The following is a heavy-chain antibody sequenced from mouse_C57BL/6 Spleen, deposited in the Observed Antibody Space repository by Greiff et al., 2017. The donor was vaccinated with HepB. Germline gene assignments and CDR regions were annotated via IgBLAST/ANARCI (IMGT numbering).Heavy chain of an antibody. CDR3: ARKYYGSTPPMDY. Sequence: VQLQQSGPELVKPGDSVKISCKASGYSFTGYFMNWVMQSHGKSLEWIGRINPYNGDTFYNQKFKGKATLTVYKSSSTAHMELRSLTSEDSAVYYCARKYYGSTPPMDYWGQGTSVTVSS. J-gene: IGHJ4*01. V-gene: IGHV1-20*01. CDR1: GYSFTGYF. D-gene: IGHD1-1*01. CDR2: INPYNGDT.